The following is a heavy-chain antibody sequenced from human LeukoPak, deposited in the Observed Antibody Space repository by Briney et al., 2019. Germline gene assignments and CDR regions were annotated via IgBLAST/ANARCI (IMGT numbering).Heavy chain of an antibody. CDR3: AKEGSIAARIHPVDY. D-gene: IGHD6-13*01. CDR2: IRGSGGST. Sequence: RPGGSLCLSCAASGFTFSGYALSWVRQAPGKGLEWVSAIRGSGGSTYYADSVKGRFTISRDNSKNTLYLQMNSLRAEDTAVYYCAKEGSIAARIHPVDYWGQGTLVTVSS. CDR1: GFTFSGYA. J-gene: IGHJ4*02. V-gene: IGHV3-23*01.